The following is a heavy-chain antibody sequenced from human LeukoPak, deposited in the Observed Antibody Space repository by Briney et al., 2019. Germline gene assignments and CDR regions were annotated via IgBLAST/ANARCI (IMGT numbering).Heavy chain of an antibody. D-gene: IGHD3-3*01. CDR1: GFTFSSYA. CDR3: AKGRLRFLEWTVFDY. V-gene: IGHV3-23*01. CDR2: ISGSGGST. J-gene: IGHJ4*02. Sequence: GGSLRLSCAASGFTFSSYAMSWVRQAPGKGLEWVSAISGSGGSTYYADSVKGRFTISRDNSKNTLYLQMNSLRAEDTAVYYCAKGRLRFLEWTVFDYWGQGTLVTVSS.